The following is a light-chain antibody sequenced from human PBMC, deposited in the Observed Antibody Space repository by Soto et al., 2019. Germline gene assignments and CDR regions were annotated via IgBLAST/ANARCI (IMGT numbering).Light chain of an antibody. CDR3: SSYTSSRTLV. Sequence: QSVLTQPASVSGSPGQSITISCTGTSSDVGGYNYVSWYQQHPGKAPKLMIYEVRNRPSGVSNRFSGSKSGNTASLTISGLQAEDEADYYCSSYTSSRTLVFGGGTKLTVL. CDR1: SSDVGGYNY. CDR2: EVR. V-gene: IGLV2-14*01. J-gene: IGLJ3*02.